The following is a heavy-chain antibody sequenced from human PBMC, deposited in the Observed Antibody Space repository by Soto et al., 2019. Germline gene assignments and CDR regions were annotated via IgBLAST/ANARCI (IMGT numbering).Heavy chain of an antibody. V-gene: IGHV1-69*01. CDR2: IIPLFGTA. CDR3: ATELGENPASPFDA. Sequence: QVQLVQSGADVKKPGSSVKVSCQASGVTFSSETLGWVRQAPGQGLEWVGGIIPLFGTASYAQKFQGRVTITADESTSTVYMWLSSLRSDDTAVYFCATELGENPASPFDAWGQGTLVTVSS. J-gene: IGHJ4*02. D-gene: IGHD3-10*01. CDR1: GVTFSSET.